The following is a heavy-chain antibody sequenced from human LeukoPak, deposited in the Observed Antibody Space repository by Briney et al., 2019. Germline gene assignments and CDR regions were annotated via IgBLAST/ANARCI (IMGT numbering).Heavy chain of an antibody. CDR3: AREYRSGVSGSTPWGY. J-gene: IGHJ4*02. Sequence: GASVKVSCKASGYTFTGYYMHWVRQAPGQGLEWMGRIIPMLGIANYAQKFQGRVTITADKATSTAYMELSSLISEDTAIYYCAREYRSGVSGSTPWGYWGQGTLVTVSS. CDR1: GYTFTGYY. V-gene: IGHV1-69*04. CDR2: IIPMLGIA. D-gene: IGHD3-10*01.